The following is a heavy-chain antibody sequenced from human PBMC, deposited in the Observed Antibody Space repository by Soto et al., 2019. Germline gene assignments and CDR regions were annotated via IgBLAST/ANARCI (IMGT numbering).Heavy chain of an antibody. J-gene: IGHJ4*02. Sequence: QVQLVQSGAEVKKPGASVKVSCKASGYTFTSYGISWVRQAPGQGLEWMGWISAYNGNTNYAQKLQGRVTRTTDTSRSTGYMALRSLSSDDTAVYYCARELAEAGMPGADYWGQGTLVTVSS. D-gene: IGHD6-13*01. CDR1: GYTFTSYG. CDR3: ARELAEAGMPGADY. V-gene: IGHV1-18*04. CDR2: ISAYNGNT.